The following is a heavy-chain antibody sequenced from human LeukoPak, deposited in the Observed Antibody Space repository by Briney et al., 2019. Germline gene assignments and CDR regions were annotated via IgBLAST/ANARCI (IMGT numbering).Heavy chain of an antibody. Sequence: PSETLSLTCTVSGSSISAYYWTWIRRPAGRGREWIGRIYTSDNTDYNPSLKCRVTMSVDTSKNQFSLKLTSVPAAHTAVYYCARDFDRAGGDYFHYWGQGALVTVSS. CDR1: GSSISAYY. D-gene: IGHD3-16*01. CDR3: ARDFDRAGGDYFHY. V-gene: IGHV4-4*07. CDR2: IYTSDNT. J-gene: IGHJ4*02.